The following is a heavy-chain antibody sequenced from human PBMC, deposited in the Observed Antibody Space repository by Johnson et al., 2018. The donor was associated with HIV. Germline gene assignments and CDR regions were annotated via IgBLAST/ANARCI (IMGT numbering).Heavy chain of an antibody. J-gene: IGHJ3*02. CDR1: GFTFSSYA. D-gene: IGHD3-9*01. CDR2: ILYDGSNK. Sequence: QVQLVESGGGVVQPGGSLRLSCAASGFTFSSYAMYWVRQAPGKGLEWVAGILYDGSNKYHADSVKGRFTISRDNSKNTLYLQMNSLRAEDTAFYYCATVYYDILTGYYYDAFDIWGQGTMVTVSS. V-gene: IGHV3-30-3*02. CDR3: ATVYYDILTGYYYDAFDI.